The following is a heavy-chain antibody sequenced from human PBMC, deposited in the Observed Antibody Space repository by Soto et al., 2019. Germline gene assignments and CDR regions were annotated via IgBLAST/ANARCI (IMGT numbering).Heavy chain of an antibody. CDR3: ASSYYYDSSGYYLPFDY. D-gene: IGHD3-22*01. J-gene: IGHJ4*02. Sequence: SETLSLTCAVSGGSISSSAWWSWVRQPPGKGLEWIGDVYYGGDIKYNPSLKSRVTISADKSKNQFSLKVTSVTAADTAVYYCASSYYYDSSGYYLPFDYWGQGTLVTVSS. CDR1: GGSISSSAW. V-gene: IGHV4-4*02. CDR2: VYYGGDI.